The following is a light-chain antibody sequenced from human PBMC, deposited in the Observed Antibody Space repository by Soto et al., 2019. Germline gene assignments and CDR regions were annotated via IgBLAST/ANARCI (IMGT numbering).Light chain of an antibody. CDR3: SSYAGSSNV. CDR1: SSDVGGYNY. CDR2: EVN. V-gene: IGLV2-8*01. J-gene: IGLJ1*01. Sequence: QSALTQPPSASGSPGQSVAISCTGTSSDVGGYNYVSWYQQHPGKAPKLIIYEVNNRPSGVPDRFSGSKSGNTASLTVSGLQAEDEADYYCSSYAGSSNVFGTGTKVTVL.